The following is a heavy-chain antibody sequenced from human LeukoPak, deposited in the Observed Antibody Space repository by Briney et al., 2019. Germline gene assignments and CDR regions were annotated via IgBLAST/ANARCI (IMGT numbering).Heavy chain of an antibody. Sequence: SETLSLTCTVSGGSISSGSYYWSWIRQPAGKGLEWIGRIYTSGSTEYNPSLKSRVTFSVDTSKNQFSLKLISVTAADTAVYYCARVKGVVTAILDYWGQGTLVTVSS. CDR3: ARVKGVVTAILDY. J-gene: IGHJ4*02. CDR2: IYTSGST. V-gene: IGHV4-61*02. CDR1: GGSISSGSYY. D-gene: IGHD2-21*02.